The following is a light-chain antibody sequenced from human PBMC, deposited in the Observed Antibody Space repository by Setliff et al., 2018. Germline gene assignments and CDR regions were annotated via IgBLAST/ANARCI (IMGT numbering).Light chain of an antibody. CDR1: SSDVGYYNY. V-gene: IGLV2-14*01. J-gene: IGLJ1*01. CDR3: SSYTSSSTRV. CDR2: EVS. Sequence: QSALTQPASVSGSTGQSITISCTGTSSDVGYYNYVSWYQQHPGKAPKLMIYEVSNRPSGVSNRFSGSKSGNTASLTISGLQAEDEADYYCSSYTSSSTRVFGTGTKVTV.